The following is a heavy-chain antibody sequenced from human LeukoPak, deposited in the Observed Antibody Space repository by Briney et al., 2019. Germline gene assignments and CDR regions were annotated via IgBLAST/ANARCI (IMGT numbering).Heavy chain of an antibody. D-gene: IGHD4-11*01. CDR1: GYTFSSYD. CDR3: ARGRGSKVTTEWFDH. Sequence: GASVKVSCTASGYTFSSYDINWARQATGQGLEWMGWMNPNSGNTGYAQKFQGRVTFTRNTSISTTYMEVSSLRSEDTAVYYCARGRGSKVTTEWFDHWGQGTLVTVSS. CDR2: MNPNSGNT. V-gene: IGHV1-8*03. J-gene: IGHJ5*02.